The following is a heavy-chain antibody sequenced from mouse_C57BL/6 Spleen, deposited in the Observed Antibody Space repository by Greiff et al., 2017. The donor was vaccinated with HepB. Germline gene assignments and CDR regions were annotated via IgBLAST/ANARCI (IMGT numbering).Heavy chain of an antibody. V-gene: IGHV5-4*01. CDR1: GFTFSSYA. CDR3: AREKSNHAWFAY. D-gene: IGHD2-5*01. Sequence: EVQVVESGGGLVKPGGSLKLSCAASGFTFSSYAMSWVRQTPEKRLEWVATISDGGSYTYYPDNVKGRFTISRDNAKNNLYLQMSHLKSEDTAMYYCAREKSNHAWFAYWGQGTLVTVSA. J-gene: IGHJ3*01. CDR2: ISDGGSYT.